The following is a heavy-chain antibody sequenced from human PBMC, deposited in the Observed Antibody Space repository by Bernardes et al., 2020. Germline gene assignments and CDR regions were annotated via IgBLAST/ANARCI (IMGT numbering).Heavy chain of an antibody. CDR1: GGTFSSYA. CDR2: IIPIFGTA. Sequence: SVKVSCKASGGTFSSYAISWVRQAPGQGLEWMGGIIPIFGTANYAQKFQGRVTITADKSTSTAYMELSSLRSEDTAVYYCARSGDCSGGSCYSGNWYFDLWGRGTLVTVSS. D-gene: IGHD2-15*01. J-gene: IGHJ2*01. CDR3: ARSGDCSGGSCYSGNWYFDL. V-gene: IGHV1-69*06.